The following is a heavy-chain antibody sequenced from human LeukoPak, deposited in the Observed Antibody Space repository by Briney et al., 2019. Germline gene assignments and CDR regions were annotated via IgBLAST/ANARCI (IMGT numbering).Heavy chain of an antibody. CDR2: ISYDGSNK. Sequence: GGSLRLSCAASGFTFSSYGMHWVRQAPGKGLEWVALISYDGSNKYYTDSVKGRFIISRDNSKNTLYLQMNSLRAEDTAVYYCPKDKTWSGYSTYYYYGMDVWGQGTTVTVSS. D-gene: IGHD3-3*01. V-gene: IGHV3-30*18. CDR3: PKDKTWSGYSTYYYYGMDV. CDR1: GFTFSSYG. J-gene: IGHJ6*02.